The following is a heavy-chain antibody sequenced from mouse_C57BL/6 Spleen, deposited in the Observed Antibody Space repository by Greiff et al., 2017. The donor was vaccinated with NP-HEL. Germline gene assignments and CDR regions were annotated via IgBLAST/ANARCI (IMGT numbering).Heavy chain of an antibody. CDR1: GYTFTSYT. Sequence: QVQLKQSGAELARPGASVKMSCKASGYTFTSYTMHWVKQRPGQGLEWIGYINPSSGYTKYNQKFKDKATLTADKSSSTAYMQLSSLTSEDSAVYYCARLGDYGYDGGYYAMDYWGQGTSVTVSS. V-gene: IGHV1-4*01. J-gene: IGHJ4*01. D-gene: IGHD2-2*01. CDR3: ARLGDYGYDGGYYAMDY. CDR2: INPSSGYT.